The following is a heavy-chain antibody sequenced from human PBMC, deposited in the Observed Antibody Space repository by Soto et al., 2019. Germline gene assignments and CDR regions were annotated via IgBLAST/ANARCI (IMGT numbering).Heavy chain of an antibody. CDR3: ARGHLAVVPVASWFYYMDV. D-gene: IGHD2-2*01. CDR2: INAGNGNT. CDR1: RYTFTNYA. Sequence: QVQLVQSGAEVEKPGASVKVSCKASRYTFTNYAVHWVRQAPGQRLEWMGWINAGNGNTRFSQNLQGRVTITRDTSARTVYMELSSLRSEDTAVYYCARGHLAVVPVASWFYYMDVWGKGTTVTVSS. J-gene: IGHJ6*03. V-gene: IGHV1-3*01.